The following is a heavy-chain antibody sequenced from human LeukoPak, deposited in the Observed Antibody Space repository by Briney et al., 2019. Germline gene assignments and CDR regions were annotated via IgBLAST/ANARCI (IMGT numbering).Heavy chain of an antibody. CDR1: GGSISSYY. D-gene: IGHD6-25*01. V-gene: IGHV4-59*12. Sequence: PSETLSLTCTVSGGSISSYYWSWIRQPPGKGLEWIGYIYYSGSTNYNPSLKSRVTISVDTSKNQFSLKLSSVTAADTAVYYCARDLPSSGYYFDYWGQGTLVTVSS. CDR3: ARDLPSSGYYFDY. CDR2: IYYSGST. J-gene: IGHJ4*02.